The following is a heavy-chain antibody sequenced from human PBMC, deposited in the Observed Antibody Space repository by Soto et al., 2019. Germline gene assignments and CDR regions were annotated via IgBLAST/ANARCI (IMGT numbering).Heavy chain of an antibody. J-gene: IGHJ1*01. CDR1: GGSFSGYY. D-gene: IGHD2-15*01. CDR2: INHSGST. CDR3: ARAGTIVVVAARHKYFQH. V-gene: IGHV4-34*01. Sequence: SETLSLTCAVYGGSFSGYYWSWIRQPPGKGLEWIGEINHSGSTNYNPSLKSRVTISVDTSKNQFSLKLSSVTAADTAVYYCARAGTIVVVAARHKYFQHWGQGTLVTVSS.